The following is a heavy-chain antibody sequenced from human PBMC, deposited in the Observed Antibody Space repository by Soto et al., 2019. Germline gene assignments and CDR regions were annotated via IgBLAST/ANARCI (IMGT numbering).Heavy chain of an antibody. V-gene: IGHV1-69*12. CDR2: IIPIFGTA. CDR3: ARGGLAYCGGDCYSRVWFDP. D-gene: IGHD2-21*02. CDR1: GGTFSSYA. J-gene: IGHJ5*02. Sequence: QVQLVQSGAEVKKPGSSVKVSCKASGGTFSSYAISWVRQAPGQGLEWMGGIIPIFGTANYAQKFQGRVTMTADESTSTAYMKLSSLRSEDTAVYYCARGGLAYCGGDCYSRVWFDPWGQGTLVTVSS.